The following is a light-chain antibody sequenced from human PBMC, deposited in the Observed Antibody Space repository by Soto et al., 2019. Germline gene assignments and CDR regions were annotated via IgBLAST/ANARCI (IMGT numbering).Light chain of an antibody. V-gene: IGKV3-20*01. CDR2: GAS. CDR1: QIVSSTY. CDR3: QQYGVTPPNT. J-gene: IGKJ4*01. Sequence: EIVLTQSPGTLSLSPGERATLSCRASQIVSSTYLAWFQQKPGQAPRLLIYGASTRATGIPDWVSGSGSGTDFTLTISGLEPEDFALYYCQQYGVTPPNTFGGGTKMEV.